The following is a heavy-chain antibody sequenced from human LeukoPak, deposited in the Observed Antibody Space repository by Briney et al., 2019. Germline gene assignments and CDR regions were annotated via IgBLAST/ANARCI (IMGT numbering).Heavy chain of an antibody. J-gene: IGHJ5*02. CDR2: INPNSGGT. V-gene: IGHV1-2*02. Sequence: ASVKVSCKASGYTFTGYYMHWVRQAPGQGLEWMGWINPNSGGTNYAQKFQGRVTMTRDTSISTVYMELSSLRSEDTAVYYCARRANDSSGYNWFDPWGQGTLVTVSS. D-gene: IGHD3-22*01. CDR3: ARRANDSSGYNWFDP. CDR1: GYTFTGYY.